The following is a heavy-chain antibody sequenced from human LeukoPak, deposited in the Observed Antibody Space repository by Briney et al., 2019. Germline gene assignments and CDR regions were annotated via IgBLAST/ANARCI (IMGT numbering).Heavy chain of an antibody. V-gene: IGHV3-30*03. J-gene: IGHJ3*02. CDR2: ISYDGSNK. D-gene: IGHD3-3*01. CDR1: GFTFSSYG. CDR3: AGVLRFLEWFPSVAFDI. Sequence: GRSLRLSCAASGFTFSSYGMHWVRQAPGKGLEWVAVISYDGSNKYYADSVKGRFTISRDNSKNTLYLQMNSLRAEDTAVYYCAGVLRFLEWFPSVAFDIWGQGTMVTVSS.